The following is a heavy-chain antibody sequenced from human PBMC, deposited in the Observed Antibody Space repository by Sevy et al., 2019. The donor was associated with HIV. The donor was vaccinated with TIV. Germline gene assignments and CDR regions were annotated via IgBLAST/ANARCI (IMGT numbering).Heavy chain of an antibody. CDR3: ATPTFSGGRYCSGGSCYTDALDI. CDR2: FDPDDGET. Sequence: ASVKVSCKVSGYTLTELSMHWVRQAPGKGLEWMGGFDPDDGETIYAQKFQGRVTMTEDTSTDTAYMELSSLRSEDTAVYYCATPTFSGGRYCSGGSCYTDALDIWGQGTMVTVSS. CDR1: GYTLTELS. D-gene: IGHD2-15*01. V-gene: IGHV1-24*01. J-gene: IGHJ3*02.